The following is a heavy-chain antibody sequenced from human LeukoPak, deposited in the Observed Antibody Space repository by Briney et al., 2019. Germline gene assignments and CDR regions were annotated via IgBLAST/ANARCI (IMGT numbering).Heavy chain of an antibody. CDR2: ISGSGGST. J-gene: IGHJ6*03. CDR3: AKDSSSWKAIYYYYYMDV. V-gene: IGHV3-23*01. D-gene: IGHD6-13*01. Sequence: PGGSLRLSCAASGFTFSSYAMSWVRQAPGKGLEWVSAISGSGGSTYYADSVKGRFTISRDNSKNTLYPQMNSLRAEDTAVYYCAKDSSSWKAIYYYYYMDVWGKGTTVTVSS. CDR1: GFTFSSYA.